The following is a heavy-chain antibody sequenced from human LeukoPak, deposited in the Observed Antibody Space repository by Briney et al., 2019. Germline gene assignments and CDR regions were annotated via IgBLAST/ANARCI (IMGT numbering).Heavy chain of an antibody. CDR1: GGSISSYY. CDR3: ARVSSSSWLIDY. Sequence: SETLSLTCTVSGGSISSYYWSWIRQPPGKGLEWIGYIYHSGSTYYNPSLKSRVTISVDRSKNQFSLKLSSVTAADTAVYYCARVSSSSWLIDYWGQGTLVTVSS. J-gene: IGHJ4*02. CDR2: IYHSGST. D-gene: IGHD6-13*01. V-gene: IGHV4-59*12.